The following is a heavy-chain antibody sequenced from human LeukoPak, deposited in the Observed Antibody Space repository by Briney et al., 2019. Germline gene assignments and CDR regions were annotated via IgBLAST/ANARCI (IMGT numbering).Heavy chain of an antibody. CDR3: ARAPPGVVVPNHAFDI. CDR1: GGSISSYY. CDR2: IYYSGST. D-gene: IGHD2-2*01. J-gene: IGHJ3*02. V-gene: IGHV4-59*01. Sequence: SETLSLTCTVSGGSISSYYWSWIRQPPGKGLEWIGYIYYSGSTNYNPSLKSRVTISVDTSKNQFSPKLSSVTAADTAVYYCARAPPGVVVPNHAFDIWGQGTMVTVSS.